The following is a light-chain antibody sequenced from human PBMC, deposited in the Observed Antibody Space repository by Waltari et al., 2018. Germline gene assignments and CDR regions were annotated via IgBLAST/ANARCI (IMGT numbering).Light chain of an antibody. CDR1: QTISSF. Sequence: DIQMTQSPSSLSASVGDRVVITCRASQTISSFLNWYQHKAGQAPKLLIYAASSFQSGVPSRFSGSRSGTDFTLTISSLQPEDFATYYCQQSYITPQTFGQGTKVEIK. J-gene: IGKJ1*01. V-gene: IGKV1-39*01. CDR3: QQSYITPQT. CDR2: AAS.